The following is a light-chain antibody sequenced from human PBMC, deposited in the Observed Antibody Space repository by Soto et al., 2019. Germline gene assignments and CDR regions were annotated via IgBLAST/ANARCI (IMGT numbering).Light chain of an antibody. CDR3: QTWGTGILV. Sequence: QSVLTQSPSASASLGASVKLTCTLSSRHSSYAIALHQQQPQKGPRYLMKLNSDGRHTKGDGIPDRFSGSSSGTERYLTISSLQSEDEADYYCQTWGTGILVFGGGTKLTVL. V-gene: IGLV4-69*01. CDR1: SRHSSYA. CDR2: LNSDGRH. J-gene: IGLJ2*01.